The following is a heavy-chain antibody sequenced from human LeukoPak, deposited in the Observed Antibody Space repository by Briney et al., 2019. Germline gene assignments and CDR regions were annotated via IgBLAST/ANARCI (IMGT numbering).Heavy chain of an antibody. CDR2: ISNDGRNK. CDR3: ARDPVSVGLRINSDY. V-gene: IGHV3-30*04. Sequence: PGGSLRLSCAASGFASSSYAMHWVRQAPGKGLEWVALISNDGRNKYHADSVKGRFTISRDNSKNTVYLQMTSLRAEDTAVYYCARDPVSVGLRINSDYWGQGTLVTVSS. CDR1: GFASSSYA. J-gene: IGHJ4*02. D-gene: IGHD3-3*01.